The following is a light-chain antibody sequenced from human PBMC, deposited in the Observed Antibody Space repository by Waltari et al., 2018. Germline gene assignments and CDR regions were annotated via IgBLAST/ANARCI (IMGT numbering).Light chain of an antibody. CDR1: SSDVGFYNY. J-gene: IGLJ3*02. CDR3: NADARSSAWV. V-gene: IGLV2-14*01. CDR2: DVS. Sequence: QSALTQPASVSGSPGQSITISCTGTSSDVGFYNYVSWYQQHPGKAPKLMIYDVSERLSGVSNRSPGAKSGNTASLTISGLQAEDEADYYCNADARSSAWVCGGGTKLTVL.